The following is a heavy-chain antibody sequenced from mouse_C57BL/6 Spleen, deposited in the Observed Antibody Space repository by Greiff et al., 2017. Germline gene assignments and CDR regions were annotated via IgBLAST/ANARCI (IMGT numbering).Heavy chain of an antibody. Sequence: QVQLQQSGAELVRPGASVTLSCKASGYTFTDYEMHWVKQTPVHGLEWIGAIDPETGGTNYNQKFKGKATLTVDTSSSTAYMQLSSLTSEDSAVYYCARVNWEIFDYWGQGTTLTVSS. J-gene: IGHJ2*01. V-gene: IGHV1-15*01. CDR3: ARVNWEIFDY. CDR2: IDPETGGT. CDR1: GYTFTDYE. D-gene: IGHD4-1*01.